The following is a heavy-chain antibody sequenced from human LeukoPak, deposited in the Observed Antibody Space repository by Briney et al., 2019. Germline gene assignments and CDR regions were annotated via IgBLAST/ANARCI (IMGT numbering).Heavy chain of an antibody. CDR1: GYTFTGYY. CDR2: INPNSGAT. D-gene: IGHD2-8*01. V-gene: IGHV1-2*02. Sequence: ASVKVTCKASGYTFTGYYMHRVRQAPGQGLEWMGWINPNSGATNYAQKFQGRVTMTRDTSISTAYMELSRLRSDDTAVYYCARESANGLLFDYWGQGTLVTVSS. J-gene: IGHJ4*02. CDR3: ARESANGLLFDY.